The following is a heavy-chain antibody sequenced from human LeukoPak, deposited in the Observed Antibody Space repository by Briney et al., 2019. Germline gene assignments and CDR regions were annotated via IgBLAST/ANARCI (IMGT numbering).Heavy chain of an antibody. V-gene: IGHV1-2*02. D-gene: IGHD6-13*01. J-gene: IGHJ4*02. Sequence: ASVKVSCKASGYTFTGYYMHWVRQAPGQGLEWMGCINPNSGGTNYAQKFQGRVTMTRDTSISTAYMELSRLRYDDTAVYYCARGGYSSSWYFDYWGQGTLVTVSS. CDR3: ARGGYSSSWYFDY. CDR2: INPNSGGT. CDR1: GYTFTGYY.